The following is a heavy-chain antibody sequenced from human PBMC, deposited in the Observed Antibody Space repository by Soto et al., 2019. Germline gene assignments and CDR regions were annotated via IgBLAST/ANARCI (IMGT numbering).Heavy chain of an antibody. V-gene: IGHV3-23*01. Sequence: EVELLESGGDLVQPGGSLRLSCAASGFTFSSYDMNWVRQAPGKGLEWVSAIGVYANTYYADSVKGRFTISRDDSKKTVYLQLNSLRVDDTAVYYCAKESTVGSPGDYFDSWGQGTLSPSPQ. D-gene: IGHD1-26*01. CDR3: AKESTVGSPGDYFDS. CDR2: IGVYANT. J-gene: IGHJ4*02. CDR1: GFTFSSYD.